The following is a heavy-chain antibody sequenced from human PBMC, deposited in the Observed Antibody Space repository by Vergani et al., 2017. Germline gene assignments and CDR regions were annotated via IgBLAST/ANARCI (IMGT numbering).Heavy chain of an antibody. D-gene: IGHD4-17*01. J-gene: IGHJ5*02. V-gene: IGHV3-21*01. CDR3: ARDPGGDYAFFWFDP. CDR1: GFTFSSYS. CDR2: ISSSSSYI. Sequence: VQLVESGGGLVQPGGSLRLSCAASGFTFSSYSMNWVRQAPGKGLEWVSSISSSSSYIYYADSVKGRFTISRDNAKNSLYLQMNSLRAEDTAVYYCARDPGGDYAFFWFDPWGQGTLVTVSS.